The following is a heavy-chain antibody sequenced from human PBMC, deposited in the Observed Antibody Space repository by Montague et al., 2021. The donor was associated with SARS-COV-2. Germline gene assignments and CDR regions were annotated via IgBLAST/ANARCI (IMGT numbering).Heavy chain of an antibody. CDR2: ISYTGST. Sequence: SETLSLTCTVSGGSISSSSHYWGWLRQPPVRGLQWIGSISYTGSTYYNPSLKSRVTISRDTSKNQFSLKLSSVTAADTAVYYCARQYYYDNNGFPAYDYWGRGTLVTVSS. CDR1: GGSISSSSHY. V-gene: IGHV4-39*01. D-gene: IGHD3-22*01. CDR3: ARQYYYDNNGFPAYDY. J-gene: IGHJ4*02.